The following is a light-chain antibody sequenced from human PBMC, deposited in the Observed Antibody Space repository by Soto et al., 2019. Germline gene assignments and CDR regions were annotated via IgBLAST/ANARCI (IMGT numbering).Light chain of an antibody. J-gene: IGKJ2*01. CDR2: GAS. CDR1: QSVNNNF. V-gene: IGKV3-20*01. CDR3: QQYGDSPYT. Sequence: EIVLTQSPATLSLSPGERAALSCGASQSVNNNFFAWYQQIPGQAPRLLIYGASSRASVIPARFSGSGSGTDFTLTISRLEPEDFAVYYCQQYGDSPYTFGQGTKLQIK.